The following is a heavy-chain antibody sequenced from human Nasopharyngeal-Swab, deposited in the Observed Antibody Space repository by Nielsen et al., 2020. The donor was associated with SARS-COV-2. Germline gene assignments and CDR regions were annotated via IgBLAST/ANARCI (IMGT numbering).Heavy chain of an antibody. J-gene: IGHJ6*03. CDR1: GYTFTTYD. Sequence: ASVKVSCKASGYTFTTYDINWVRQATGQGLEWMGWMNPNSGNTGYAQKFQGRVTMTRNTSISTVYMELSSLRSEDTAVYYCARGLIVATIFHYYYMDVWGKGTTVTVSS. CDR2: MNPNSGNT. D-gene: IGHD5-12*01. CDR3: ARGLIVATIFHYYYMDV. V-gene: IGHV1-8*01.